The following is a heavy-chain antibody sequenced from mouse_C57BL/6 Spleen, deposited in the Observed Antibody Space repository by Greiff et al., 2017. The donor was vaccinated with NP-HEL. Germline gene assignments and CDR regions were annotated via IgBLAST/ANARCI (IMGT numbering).Heavy chain of an antibody. CDR3: AENYGSSPYYAMDY. CDR1: GYSFTDYN. V-gene: IGHV1-39*01. J-gene: IGHJ4*01. D-gene: IGHD1-1*01. Sequence: EVQLKESGPELVKPGASVKISCKASGYSFTDYNMNWVKQSNGKSLEWIGVINPNYGTTSYNQKFKGKATLTVDQSSSTAYMQLNSLTSEDSAVYYCAENYGSSPYYAMDYWGQGTSVTVSS. CDR2: INPNYGTT.